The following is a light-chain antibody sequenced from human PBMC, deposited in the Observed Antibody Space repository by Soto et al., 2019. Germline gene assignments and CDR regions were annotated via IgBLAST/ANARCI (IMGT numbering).Light chain of an antibody. J-gene: IGLJ2*01. CDR3: SSSAGTKNMV. CDR1: SSDVGASNY. V-gene: IGLV2-8*01. CDR2: EVN. Sequence: QSALTQPPSASGSPGQSVTISCTGTSSDVGASNYVSWYQQHPGKAPKLMISEVNKRPSGVPDRFSGSKSGNTASLTVSVLQAEDEADYYCSSSAGTKNMVFGGGTKLTVL.